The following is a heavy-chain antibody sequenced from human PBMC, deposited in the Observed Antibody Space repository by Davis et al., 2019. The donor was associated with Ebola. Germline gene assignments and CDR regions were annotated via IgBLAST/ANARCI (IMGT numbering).Heavy chain of an antibody. D-gene: IGHD3/OR15-3a*01. CDR2: INPNNGGT. CDR3: ARGGSGTRYPFDS. V-gene: IGHV1-2*02. Sequence: ASVKVSCKASGYTFTGYLMHWVRQAPGQGLEWMGWINPNNGGTNFAQKFQGRVTMTRDTSISTAYMELSRLRSDDTAVYFCARGGSGTRYPFDSWGQGTLVTVSS. CDR1: GYTFTGYL. J-gene: IGHJ4*02.